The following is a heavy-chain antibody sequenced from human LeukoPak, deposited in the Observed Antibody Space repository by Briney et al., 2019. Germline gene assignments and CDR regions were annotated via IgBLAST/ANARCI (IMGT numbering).Heavy chain of an antibody. CDR1: GFTFRSYA. D-gene: IGHD4/OR15-4a*01. Sequence: GGSLRLSCAASGFTFRSYAISWVRQAPGKGLEWVSGISGGGGSTYYADSVKGRFTISRDNSKNTLYLQMNSLRAEDTAVYYCARGPNVFDYWGRGTSVTVSS. CDR3: ARGPNVFDY. J-gene: IGHJ4*02. V-gene: IGHV3-23*01. CDR2: ISGGGGST.